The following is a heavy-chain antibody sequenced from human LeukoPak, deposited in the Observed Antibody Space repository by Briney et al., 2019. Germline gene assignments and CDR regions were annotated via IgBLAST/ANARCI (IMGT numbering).Heavy chain of an antibody. CDR3: ARGGLPIVWYYFDY. Sequence: GGSLRLSCAASGFTFSSYSMNWVRQAPGKGLKWVSSISSSSSYIYYADSVKGRFTISRDNAKNSLYLQMNSLRAEDTAVYYCARGGLPIVWYYFDYWGQGTLVTVSS. V-gene: IGHV3-21*01. CDR1: GFTFSSYS. CDR2: ISSSSSYI. D-gene: IGHD5/OR15-5a*01. J-gene: IGHJ4*02.